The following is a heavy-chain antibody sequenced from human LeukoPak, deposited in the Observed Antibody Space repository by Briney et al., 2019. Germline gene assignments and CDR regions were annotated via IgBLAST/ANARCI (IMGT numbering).Heavy chain of an antibody. CDR1: GGSISSYY. J-gene: IGHJ4*02. CDR2: IYTSGST. D-gene: IGHD5-18*01. CDR3: WRVDTAMGHFDC. Sequence: SETLSLTCTVSGGSISSYYWSWIRQPAGKGLEWIGRIYTSGSTNYNPSLKSRVTMLLDTSKNKLSLKLICVITAAAAAVYYWRVDTAMGHFDCWGQGTLVTVPS. V-gene: IGHV4-4*07.